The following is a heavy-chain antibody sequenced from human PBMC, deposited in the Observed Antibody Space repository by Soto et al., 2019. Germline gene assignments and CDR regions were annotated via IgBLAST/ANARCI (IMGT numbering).Heavy chain of an antibody. V-gene: IGHV4-61*01. D-gene: IGHD5-12*01. Sequence: HVQLQESGPGLVKPSETLSLTCTVSGGSVSSGSYYWSWIRQPPGKGLEWIGYSYYSGITNYNPSLKSRVTISVDTSKNQFSLKLSSGTAADTDVYYCAREGRDGYHIRDYWGQGTLVTVSS. CDR1: GGSVSSGSYY. J-gene: IGHJ4*02. CDR3: AREGRDGYHIRDY. CDR2: SYYSGIT.